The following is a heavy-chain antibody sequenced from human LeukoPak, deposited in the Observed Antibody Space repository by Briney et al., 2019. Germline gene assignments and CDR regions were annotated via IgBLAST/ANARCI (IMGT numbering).Heavy chain of an antibody. J-gene: IGHJ4*02. CDR3: ARDGYASGSHDY. D-gene: IGHD3-10*01. V-gene: IGHV3-23*01. CDR1: GFTFSSYA. CDR2: ISGSGGGT. Sequence: GGSLRLSCAASGFTFSSYAMSWVRQAPEKGLEWVSTISGSGGGTYYADSVKGRFTISRDNAKSSLYLQMNSLRVEDSAVYYCARDGYASGSHDYWGQGTLVTVSS.